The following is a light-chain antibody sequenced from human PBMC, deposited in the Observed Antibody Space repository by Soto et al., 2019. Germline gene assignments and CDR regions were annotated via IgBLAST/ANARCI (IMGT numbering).Light chain of an antibody. CDR1: QSVSSY. J-gene: IGKJ1*01. CDR3: QQRSNCPLT. Sequence: EIVLTQSPAILSLSPGERATLSCRASQSVSSYLAWYQQKPGQAPRLLIYDASNRATGIPARLSGSGSGTDFTLTISSLEPEDFAVYYCQQRSNCPLTFGQGTRWIS. V-gene: IGKV3-11*01. CDR2: DAS.